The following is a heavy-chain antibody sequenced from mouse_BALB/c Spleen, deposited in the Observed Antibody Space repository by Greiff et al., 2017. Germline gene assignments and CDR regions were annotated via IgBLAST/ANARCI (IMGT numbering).Heavy chain of an antibody. CDR3: ARYGNYYYFDV. D-gene: IGHD2-1*01. CDR1: GFSLTSYG. Sequence: VKLHESGPGLVQPSQSLSITCTVSGFSLTSYGVHWVRQSPGKGLEWLGVLWSGGSTDYNAAFISRLSISKDNSKSKVFFKMNSLQANDTAIYYCARYGNYYYFDVWGEGTTVTVSS. V-gene: IGHV2-2*02. CDR2: LWSGGST. J-gene: IGHJ1*01.